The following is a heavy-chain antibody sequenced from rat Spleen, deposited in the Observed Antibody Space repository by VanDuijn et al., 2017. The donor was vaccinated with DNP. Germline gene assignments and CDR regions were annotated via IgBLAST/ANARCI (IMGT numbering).Heavy chain of an antibody. Sequence: QVQLKESGPGLVQPSQTLSLTCTVSGFSLTSYTVSWVRQPPGKGLEWIAAISSGGSTYYNSALKSRLSISRDTSKSQVFLKMNRLQTEDTAMYFCARSDNSGYHYWGQGVMVTVSS. CDR2: ISSGGST. V-gene: IGHV2-6*01. J-gene: IGHJ2*01. D-gene: IGHD4-3*01. CDR1: GFSLTSYT. CDR3: ARSDNSGYHY.